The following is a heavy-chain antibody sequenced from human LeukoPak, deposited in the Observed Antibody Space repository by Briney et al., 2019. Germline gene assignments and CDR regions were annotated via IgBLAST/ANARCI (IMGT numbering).Heavy chain of an antibody. Sequence: ASVKVSCKASGYTFTSYDINWVRQATGQGLEWTGWMNPNSGNTGYAQKFQGRVTMTRNTSISTAYMELSSLRSEVTAVYYCAISYYYDSSGYADWGQGTLVTVSS. CDR1: GYTFTSYD. CDR2: MNPNSGNT. D-gene: IGHD3-22*01. CDR3: AISYYYDSSGYAD. V-gene: IGHV1-8*02. J-gene: IGHJ4*02.